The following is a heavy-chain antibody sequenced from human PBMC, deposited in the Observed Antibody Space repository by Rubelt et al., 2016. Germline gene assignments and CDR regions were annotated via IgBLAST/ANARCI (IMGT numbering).Heavy chain of an antibody. D-gene: IGHD3-16*01. CDR1: GYTFTSYD. V-gene: IGHV1-2*02. Sequence: QVQLVQSGAEIKKPGASVKVSCKASGYTFTSYDINWVRQATGQGLEWMGWINLNNGGTNYAQKFQGRVTMTRDMSLSTAYRELSRLRSDDTAVYYCARGGIYSPDYWGQGTLVTVSS. CDR2: INLNNGGT. CDR3: ARGGIYSPDY. J-gene: IGHJ4*02.